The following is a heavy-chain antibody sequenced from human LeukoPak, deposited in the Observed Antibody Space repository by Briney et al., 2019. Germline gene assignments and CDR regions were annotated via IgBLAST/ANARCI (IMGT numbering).Heavy chain of an antibody. J-gene: IGHJ3*02. CDR1: GGSISSGGYS. CDR2: IYHSGST. CDR3: ARYMMMHPANDAFDI. D-gene: IGHD3-16*01. V-gene: IGHV4-30-2*01. Sequence: SETLSLTCAVSGGSISSGGYSWSWIRQPPGKGLEWIGYIYHSGSTYYNPSLKSRVTISVDRSKNQFSLKLSSVTAADTAVYYCARYMMMHPANDAFDIWGQGTMVTVSS.